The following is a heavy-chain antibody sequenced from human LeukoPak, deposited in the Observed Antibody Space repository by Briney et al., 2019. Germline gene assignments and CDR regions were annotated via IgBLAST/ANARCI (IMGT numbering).Heavy chain of an antibody. D-gene: IGHD3-10*01. J-gene: IGHJ4*02. CDR3: ARSPHTYYYGSGSYYDDY. V-gene: IGHV4-39*07. CDR1: GGSISSSSYY. CDR2: IYYSGST. Sequence: SETLSLTCTVSGGSISSSSYYWGWIRQPPGKGLEWIGSIYYSGSTYYNPSLKSRVTISVDTSKNQFSLKLSSVTAADTAVYYCARSPHTYYYGSGSYYDDYWGQGTLVTVSS.